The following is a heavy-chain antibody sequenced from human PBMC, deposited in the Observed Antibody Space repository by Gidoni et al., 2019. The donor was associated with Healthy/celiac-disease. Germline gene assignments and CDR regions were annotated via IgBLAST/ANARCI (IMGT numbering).Heavy chain of an antibody. CDR1: GGSISSYY. CDR2: IYYSGST. V-gene: IGHV4-59*01. CDR3: ARDKGFDYNSKNWFDP. Sequence: QVQLQESGPGLVKPSETLSLTCPVSGGSISSYYWSWIRQPPGKGLEWIGYIYYSGSTNYNPSLKSRVTISVDTSKNQFSLKLSSVTAADTAVYYCARDKGFDYNSKNWFDPWGQGTLVTVSS. D-gene: IGHD1-1*01. J-gene: IGHJ5*02.